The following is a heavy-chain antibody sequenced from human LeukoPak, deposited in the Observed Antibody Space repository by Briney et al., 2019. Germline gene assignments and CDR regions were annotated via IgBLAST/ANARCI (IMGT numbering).Heavy chain of an antibody. CDR2: TSLAGQT. D-gene: IGHD1-26*01. Sequence: SETLSLTCGVSGGSISGTNWWSWVRQPPGQGLEWVGETSLAGQTNYNPSLNGRVTMSLDKSSNQLSLHLTSVTAADTATYFCSRESGPFCPFGYWGQGTLVIVSS. J-gene: IGHJ4*02. CDR1: GGSISGTNW. CDR3: SRESGPFCPFGY. V-gene: IGHV4/OR15-8*02.